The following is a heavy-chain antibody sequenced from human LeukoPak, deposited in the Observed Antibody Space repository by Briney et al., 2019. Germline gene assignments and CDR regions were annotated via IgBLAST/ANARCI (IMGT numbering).Heavy chain of an antibody. CDR2: MYSGGDT. Sequence: GGSLRLPCAASGFTVSDNYMSWVRRAPGKGLEWVSVMYSGGDTYYANSVKGRFTFSRDISKNTLYLQMNDLRTEDTAMYYCARDAPQVPAAGVLASWGQGTLVIVSS. D-gene: IGHD6-13*01. CDR1: GFTVSDNY. J-gene: IGHJ5*02. CDR3: ARDAPQVPAAGVLAS. V-gene: IGHV3-53*01.